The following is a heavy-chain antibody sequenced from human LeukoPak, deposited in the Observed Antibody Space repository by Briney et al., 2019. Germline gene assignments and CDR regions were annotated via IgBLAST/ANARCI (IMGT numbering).Heavy chain of an antibody. V-gene: IGHV3-53*01. CDR2: IYSGGST. J-gene: IGHJ4*02. D-gene: IGHD3-22*01. CDR3: ARGVNYYDSSGTGYYFDY. CDR1: GFTVSSNY. Sequence: GGSLRLSCAASGFTVSSNYMSWVRQAPGKGLEWVSVIYSGGSTYYADSVEGRFTISRDNSKNTLYLQMNSLRAEDTAVYYCARGVNYYDSSGTGYYFDYWGQGTLVTVSS.